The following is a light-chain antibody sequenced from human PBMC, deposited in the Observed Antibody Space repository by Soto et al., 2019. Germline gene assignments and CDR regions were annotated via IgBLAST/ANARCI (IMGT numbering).Light chain of an antibody. CDR1: RVIGTW. J-gene: IGKJ4*01. CDR3: HRHETYPLA. V-gene: IGKV1-5*03. CDR2: RAS. Sequence: TQMTQSPSNMSASVGDSVSITCRASRVIGTWLAWFQQKPGRAPNLLIYRASTLARGVPSRFSGSGSGTEFTLTISSLQPDDFATYYCHRHETYPLAFGGGTKVDI.